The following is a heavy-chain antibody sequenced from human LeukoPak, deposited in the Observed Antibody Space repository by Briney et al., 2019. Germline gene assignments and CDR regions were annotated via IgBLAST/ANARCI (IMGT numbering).Heavy chain of an antibody. Sequence: PGGSLRLSCAASGFTFRNYAMTWVRQAPGKGLEWVAVTSSDGNIKYYADSVKGRFTISRDNSRNTLYLQMNSLRGEDTGVYYCARDPVPATARHFDYWGQGTLVTVSS. J-gene: IGHJ4*02. CDR3: ARDPVPATARHFDY. D-gene: IGHD1-1*01. CDR1: GFTFRNYA. CDR2: TSSDGNIK. V-gene: IGHV3-30-3*01.